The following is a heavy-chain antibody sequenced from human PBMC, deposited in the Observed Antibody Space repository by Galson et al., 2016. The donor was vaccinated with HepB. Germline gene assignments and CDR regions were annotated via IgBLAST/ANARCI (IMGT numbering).Heavy chain of an antibody. Sequence: LRLSCAASGFTFNAHWMNWVRQAPGKGLEWVANISGDGIVSYYAESVRGRFTISRDNAKNSLYLQMNGLRVDETAVYYCSREMTGSYFDWGQGTLVTVSS. CDR2: ISGDGIVS. V-gene: IGHV3-7*01. CDR3: SREMTGSYFD. J-gene: IGHJ4*02. D-gene: IGHD3-10*01. CDR1: GFTFNAHW.